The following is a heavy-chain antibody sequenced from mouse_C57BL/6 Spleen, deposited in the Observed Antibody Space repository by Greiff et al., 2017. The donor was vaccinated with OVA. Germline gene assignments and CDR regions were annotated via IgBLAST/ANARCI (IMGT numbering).Heavy chain of an antibody. CDR3: ARRGSSGFYFDY. CDR2: IYPGDGDT. CDR1: GYAFSSSW. D-gene: IGHD3-2*02. Sequence: VQLQQSGPELVKPGASVKISCKASGYAFSSSWMNWVKQRPGKGLEWIGRIYPGDGDTNYNGKFKGKATLTADKSSSTAYMQLSSLTSEDSAVYFCARRGSSGFYFDYWGQGTTLTVSS. V-gene: IGHV1-82*01. J-gene: IGHJ2*01.